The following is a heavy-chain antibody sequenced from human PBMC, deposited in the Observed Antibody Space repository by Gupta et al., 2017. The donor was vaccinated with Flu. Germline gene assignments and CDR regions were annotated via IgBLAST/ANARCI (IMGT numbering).Heavy chain of an antibody. CDR3: VRDARDGYLDY. J-gene: IGHJ4*02. D-gene: IGHD3-22*01. CDR1: GFAFDTYT. Sequence: EVQVVESGGDLVKPGGSLRLSCSACGFAFDTYTMTWVRQAPGKGLEWVSSISFSSSHIHYADSVKGRFTISRDNAKDSVFLQMNSLRVEDTAVYFCVRDARDGYLDYWGQGSLVTVSS. V-gene: IGHV3-21*01. CDR2: ISFSSSHI.